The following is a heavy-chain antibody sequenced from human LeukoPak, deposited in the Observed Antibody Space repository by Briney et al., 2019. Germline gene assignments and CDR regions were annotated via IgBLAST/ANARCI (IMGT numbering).Heavy chain of an antibody. J-gene: IGHJ4*02. V-gene: IGHV6-1*01. Sequence: SQTLSLTCVISGDSVSSNNAAWSWIRQSPSRGLEWLGRTYYRSKWYNDYAVSVKGRISINPDTSKKQFSLQLNSVTPEDTAVYYCARGEVEIVVVPAPYNRPFDYWGQGTLVTVSS. CDR1: GDSVSSNNAA. CDR2: TYYRSKWYN. D-gene: IGHD2-2*03. CDR3: ARGEVEIVVVPAPYNRPFDY.